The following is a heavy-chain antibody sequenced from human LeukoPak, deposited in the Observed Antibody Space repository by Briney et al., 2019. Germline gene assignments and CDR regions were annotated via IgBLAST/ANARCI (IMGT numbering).Heavy chain of an antibody. CDR1: GYTFTSYG. D-gene: IGHD2-15*01. CDR3: ARSGCSGGTCFFDY. V-gene: IGHV1-18*01. CDR2: ISAYNGNT. Sequence: ASVKVSCTASGYTFTSYGISWVRQAPGQGLEWMGWISAYNGNTNYAQKFQGRVTVTRDMSTSTVYMELSSLRSEDTAVYYCARSGCSGGTCFFDYWGQGTLVTVSS. J-gene: IGHJ4*02.